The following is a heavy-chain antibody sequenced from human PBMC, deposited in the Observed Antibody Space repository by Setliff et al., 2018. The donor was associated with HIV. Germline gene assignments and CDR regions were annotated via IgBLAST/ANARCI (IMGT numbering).Heavy chain of an antibody. V-gene: IGHV3-30*04. J-gene: IGHJ4*02. CDR1: GFTFSSYA. CDR2: ISYDGINK. D-gene: IGHD3-3*01. CDR3: ARERLRFLEWLPLDY. Sequence: GGSMRLSCAASGFTFSSYAMHWVRQAPGKGLEWVAVISYDGINKYYADSVKGRFTISRDNSKNTLYLQMNSLRAEDTAVYYCARERLRFLEWLPLDYWGQGTLVTVSS.